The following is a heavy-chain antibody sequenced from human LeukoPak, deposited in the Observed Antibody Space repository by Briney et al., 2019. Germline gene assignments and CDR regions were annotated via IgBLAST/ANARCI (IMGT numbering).Heavy chain of an antibody. CDR2: INPNSGGT. Sequence: ASVKVSCKASGYTFTGYYMHWVRQAPGQGLEWMGWINPNSGGTNYAQKFQGRVTMTRDTSISTAYMEPSRLRSDDTAVYYCARDGKDNWGYYYYGMDVWGQGTTVTVSS. J-gene: IGHJ6*02. D-gene: IGHD3-16*01. CDR3: ARDGKDNWGYYYYGMDV. V-gene: IGHV1-2*02. CDR1: GYTFTGYY.